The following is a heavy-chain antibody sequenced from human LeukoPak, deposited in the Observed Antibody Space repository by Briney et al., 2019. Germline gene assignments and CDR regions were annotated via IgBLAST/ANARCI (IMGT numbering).Heavy chain of an antibody. V-gene: IGHV4-34*01. J-gene: IGHJ4*02. Sequence: SETLSLTCAVYGGSFCGYYWSWIRHPPGKWRECMGVINHSESTNYNPSLKSRVTISVDTSKNQFSMKLSSVPAADTAVYCCARGRLTIFGVVLPRSNPHLFDYGGQGTLGTVSA. CDR1: GGSFCGYY. CDR3: ARGRLTIFGVVLPRSNPHLFDY. D-gene: IGHD3-3*01. CDR2: INHSEST.